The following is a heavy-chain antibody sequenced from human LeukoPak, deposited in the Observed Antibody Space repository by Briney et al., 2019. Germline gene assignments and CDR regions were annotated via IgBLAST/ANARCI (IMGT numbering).Heavy chain of an antibody. Sequence: SETLSLTCTVSGGSISSGSYYWSWIRQPAGKGLEWIGRIYTSGSTNYNPSLKSRVTISVDTSKNQFSLKLSSVTAADTAVYYCARIYYDFWSGFSSEQWGQGTLVTVSS. CDR3: ARIYYDFWSGFSSEQ. V-gene: IGHV4-61*02. D-gene: IGHD3-3*01. J-gene: IGHJ4*02. CDR1: GGSISSGSYY. CDR2: IYTSGST.